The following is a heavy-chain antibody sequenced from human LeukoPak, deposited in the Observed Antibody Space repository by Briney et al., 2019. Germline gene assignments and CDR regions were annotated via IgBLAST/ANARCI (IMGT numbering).Heavy chain of an antibody. Sequence: SETLSLTCTVSGASISRYYWSWIRQPPGKALEWIGHISYRGSTNYNPSLNSRVTLSVDTSKNQFSLKLSSVTAADTAVYYCARGPLLGDYDSSGYYSFDYWGQGTLVTVSS. V-gene: IGHV4-59*12. J-gene: IGHJ4*02. CDR1: GASISRYY. CDR3: ARGPLLGDYDSSGYYSFDY. D-gene: IGHD3-22*01. CDR2: ISYRGST.